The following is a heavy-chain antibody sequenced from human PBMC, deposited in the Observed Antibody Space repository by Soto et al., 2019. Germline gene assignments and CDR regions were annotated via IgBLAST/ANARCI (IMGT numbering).Heavy chain of an antibody. V-gene: IGHV3-30*18. CDR3: AKDQYYRGSGNGAFDI. CDR2: IPYDGSSE. J-gene: IGHJ3*02. CDR1: GFTFSTYG. D-gene: IGHD3-10*01. Sequence: QVQLVESGGNVVQPGRSLRLSCAASGFTFSTYGMHWARQAPGKGLEWVAVIPYDGSSESYADSVKGRFTISRDNSKNTLYLQMNSLRAEDTAVYYCAKDQYYRGSGNGAFDIWGQGTMVTVSS.